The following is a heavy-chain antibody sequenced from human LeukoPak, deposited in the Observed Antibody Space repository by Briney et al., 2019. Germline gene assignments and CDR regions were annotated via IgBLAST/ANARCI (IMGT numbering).Heavy chain of an antibody. Sequence: GGSLRLSCAASGFTFSSYWMSWVRQAPGKGLEWVSSISASGDRTYYPDSVKGRFTISRDNSKNTLYLQMNSLRAEDTAVYYCARPVGITNRVMEDYWGHGTLVTVSS. D-gene: IGHD2-8*01. V-gene: IGHV3-23*01. CDR2: ISASGDRT. J-gene: IGHJ4*01. CDR3: ARPVGITNRVMEDY. CDR1: GFTFSSYW.